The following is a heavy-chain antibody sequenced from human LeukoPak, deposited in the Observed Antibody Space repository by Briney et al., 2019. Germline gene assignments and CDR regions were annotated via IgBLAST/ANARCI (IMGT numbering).Heavy chain of an antibody. V-gene: IGHV1-2*02. J-gene: IGHJ5*02. CDR2: INPNSGGT. Sequence: ASVKVSCKASGYTFTGYYMHWVRQAPGQGLEWMGWINPNSGGTNYAQKFQGRVTMTRDTSISTAYMELSRLRSDDTAVYYCASSWYDILTDRNWFDPWGQGTLVTVSS. CDR3: ASSWYDILTDRNWFDP. CDR1: GYTFTGYY. D-gene: IGHD3-9*01.